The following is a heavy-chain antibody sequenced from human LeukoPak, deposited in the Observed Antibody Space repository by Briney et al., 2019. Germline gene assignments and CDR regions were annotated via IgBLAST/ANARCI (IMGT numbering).Heavy chain of an antibody. V-gene: IGHV3-7*01. CDR1: GFTFSTYW. CDR3: ANGGGGAFDI. J-gene: IGHJ3*02. D-gene: IGHD3-10*01. CDR2: IKQDGSEK. Sequence: GGSLRLSCAASGFTFSTYWMSWVRQAPGKGLEWVANIKQDGSEKYYVDSVKGRFTISRDNAKNSLYLKMNSLRAEDTAVYYCANGGGGAFDIWGQGTMVTASS.